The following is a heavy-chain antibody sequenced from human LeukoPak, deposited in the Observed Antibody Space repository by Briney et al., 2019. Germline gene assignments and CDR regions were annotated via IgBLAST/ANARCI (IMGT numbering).Heavy chain of an antibody. V-gene: IGHV3-7*01. J-gene: IGHJ2*01. CDR2: IKQDGSEK. Sequence: GGSLRLSCAASGFTFSSYWMSWVRQAPGKGLEWVANIKQDGSEKYYVDSVKGRFTISRDNAKNSLYLQMNSLRAEDTAVYYCARPVGGWDSGYFDLWGRGTLVTVSS. CDR1: GFTFSSYW. CDR3: ARPVGGWDSGYFDL. D-gene: IGHD3-16*01.